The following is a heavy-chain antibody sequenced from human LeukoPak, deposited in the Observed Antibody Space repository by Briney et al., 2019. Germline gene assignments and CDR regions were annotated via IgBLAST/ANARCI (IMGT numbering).Heavy chain of an antibody. Sequence: ASVKLSCKASGGTFSSYAISWVRQAPGQGLEWMGGIIPIFGTANYAQKFQGRVTITADESTSTAYMELSSLRSEDTAVYYCARSLGFSPPFDYWGQGTLVTVSS. V-gene: IGHV1-69*01. J-gene: IGHJ4*02. D-gene: IGHD3-3*01. CDR1: GGTFSSYA. CDR3: ARSLGFSPPFDY. CDR2: IIPIFGTA.